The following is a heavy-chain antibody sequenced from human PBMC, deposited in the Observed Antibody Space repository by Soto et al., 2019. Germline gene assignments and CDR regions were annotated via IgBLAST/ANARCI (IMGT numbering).Heavy chain of an antibody. Sequence: GGSLRLSCAASGFTFSSYSMNWVRQAPGKGLEWVSYISSISNTIYYADSVKGRFTISRDNAKNSLYLHMNSLSAEDTAVYYCARDRGCSGGICYRDLGYWGQGTLVTVS. CDR2: ISSISNTI. D-gene: IGHD2-15*01. CDR3: ARDRGCSGGICYRDLGY. V-gene: IGHV3-48*01. J-gene: IGHJ4*02. CDR1: GFTFSSYS.